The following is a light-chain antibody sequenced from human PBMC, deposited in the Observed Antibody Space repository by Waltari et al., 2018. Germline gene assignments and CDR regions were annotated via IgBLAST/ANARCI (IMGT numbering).Light chain of an antibody. Sequence: DIQMTQSPSSLSASVGDRVTITCRASQSISTYLNWYQQKPGKAPKLLIYAASSLQSGVPSRFSGSGSGTEFTLTISSLQPEDFATYNCQQSYDTPYTFGQGTKLEIK. J-gene: IGKJ2*01. V-gene: IGKV1-39*01. CDR1: QSISTY. CDR3: QQSYDTPYT. CDR2: AAS.